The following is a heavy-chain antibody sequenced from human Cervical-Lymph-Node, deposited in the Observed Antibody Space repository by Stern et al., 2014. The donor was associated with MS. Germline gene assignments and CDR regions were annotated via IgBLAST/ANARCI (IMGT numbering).Heavy chain of an antibody. D-gene: IGHD3-22*01. Sequence: QVQLVQSGAEVKKPGSSVKVSCKASGGTFSSYAISWVRQAPGQGLEWMGGIIPIFGTANYAQKFQGRVTITADESTSTAYMELSSLRSEDTAVYYCARDAMSSGYYPFDYWGQGTLVTVSS. V-gene: IGHV1-69*01. CDR2: IIPIFGTA. CDR3: ARDAMSSGYYPFDY. J-gene: IGHJ4*02. CDR1: GGTFSSYA.